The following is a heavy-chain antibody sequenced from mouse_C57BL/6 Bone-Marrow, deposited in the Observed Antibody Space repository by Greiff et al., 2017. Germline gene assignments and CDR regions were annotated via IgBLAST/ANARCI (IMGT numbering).Heavy chain of an antibody. Sequence: QVQLQQSGAELARPGASVKLSCKASGYTFTSYGISWVKQRTGQGLEWIGEIYPRSGNTYYNEKFKGKATLTADKSSSTAYMELRSLTSEDSAVYFCARWDGNYVWYFDGWGTGTTVTVSS. V-gene: IGHV1-81*01. CDR3: ARWDGNYVWYFDG. CDR2: IYPRSGNT. D-gene: IGHD2-1*01. J-gene: IGHJ1*03. CDR1: GYTFTSYG.